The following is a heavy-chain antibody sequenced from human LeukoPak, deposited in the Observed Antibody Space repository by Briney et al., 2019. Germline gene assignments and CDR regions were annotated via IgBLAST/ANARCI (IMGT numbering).Heavy chain of an antibody. Sequence: ASVKVACKASGYTLTDYAMHWVRQAPGQRLEWMGWINAGSGNTKFSQKLQGRVTMTTDTSTSTAYMELRSLRSDDTAVYYCARDRAPRSLRYFDWWPGSAFDIWGQGTMVTVSS. CDR3: ARDRAPRSLRYFDWWPGSAFDI. CDR1: GYTLTDYA. D-gene: IGHD3-9*01. J-gene: IGHJ3*02. CDR2: INAGSGNT. V-gene: IGHV1-3*01.